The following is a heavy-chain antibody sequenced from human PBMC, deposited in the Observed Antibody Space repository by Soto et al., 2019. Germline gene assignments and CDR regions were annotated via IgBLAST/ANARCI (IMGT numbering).Heavy chain of an antibody. V-gene: IGHV1-2*02. J-gene: IGHJ6*01. Sequence: QVQLVQSGPEVGKPGASVKVSCKASGYTFTGYYLHWVRQAPGQGLEWMGYINPDSGRTRYAQKFQGTVTMTRNTSITSAYLELSSLKYYDSAIFYCALSFSQTNIDVLVQGTTVIVSS. CDR3: ALSFSQTNIDV. CDR1: GYTFTGYY. CDR2: INPDSGRT.